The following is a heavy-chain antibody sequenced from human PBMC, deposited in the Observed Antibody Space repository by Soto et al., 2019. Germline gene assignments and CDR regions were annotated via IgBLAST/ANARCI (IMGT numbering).Heavy chain of an antibody. V-gene: IGHV3-33*01. CDR2: IWYDGSNK. CDR3: AVKIAAAGPPSY. J-gene: IGHJ4*02. CDR1: GFTFSSYG. D-gene: IGHD6-13*01. Sequence: QVQLVESGGGVVQPGRSLRLSCAASGFTFSSYGMHWVRQAPGKGLEWVAVIWYDGSNKYYADSVKGRFTISRDNSKKPLYLQMNSLRAEDTAVYYCAVKIAAAGPPSYWGQGTLVTVSS.